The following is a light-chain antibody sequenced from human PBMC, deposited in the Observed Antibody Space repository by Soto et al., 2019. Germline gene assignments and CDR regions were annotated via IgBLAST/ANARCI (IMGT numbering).Light chain of an antibody. Sequence: RVRTQSPDNLSVSPGARATRSCRASQSVFSSLAWYQQKPGQAPRLLIYGAATRATGIPARFSGSGSGTEFTLTISSLQSEDFAVYYCQQRSVWPTFGGGTKVDI. CDR3: QQRSVWPT. J-gene: IGKJ4*01. CDR2: GAA. V-gene: IGKV3-15*01. CDR1: QSVFSS.